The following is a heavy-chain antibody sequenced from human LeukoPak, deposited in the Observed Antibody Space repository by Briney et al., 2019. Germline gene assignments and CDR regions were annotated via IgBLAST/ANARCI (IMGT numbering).Heavy chain of an antibody. D-gene: IGHD2-21*02. CDR2: IYHSGNT. J-gene: IGHJ3*02. CDR3: ARSIIVVVAAGALDI. V-gene: IGHV4-59*08. CDR1: GDSISSYY. Sequence: PSETVSLTCTVSGDSISSYYWSWIRQPPGKGLEWIGYIYHSGNTNSNPSLKSRVTISVDTTKNQFSLKLSSVTAADTAVYYCARSIIVVVAAGALDIWGQATMATVSS.